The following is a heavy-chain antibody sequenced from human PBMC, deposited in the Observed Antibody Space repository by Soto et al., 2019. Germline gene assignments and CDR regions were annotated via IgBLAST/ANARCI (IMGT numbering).Heavy chain of an antibody. CDR2: INHSGST. Sequence: SETLSLTCAGYGGSFSGYYWSWIRQPPGKGLEWIGEINHSGSTNYNPSLKSRVTISVDTSKNQFSLKLSSVTAADTAVYYCARVGRYYDSSGYFDYWGQGTLVTVSS. CDR3: ARVGRYYDSSGYFDY. D-gene: IGHD3-22*01. CDR1: GGSFSGYY. V-gene: IGHV4-34*01. J-gene: IGHJ4*02.